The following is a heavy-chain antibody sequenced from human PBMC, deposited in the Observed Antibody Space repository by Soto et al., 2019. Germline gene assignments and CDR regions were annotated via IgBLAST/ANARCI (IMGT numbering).Heavy chain of an antibody. CDR3: AREFQYCISTSCYLDAFDI. CDR1: GGSISSGGYS. V-gene: IGHV4-30-2*05. D-gene: IGHD2-2*01. CDR2: IYHSGST. J-gene: IGHJ3*02. Sequence: PSETLSLTCAVSGGSISSGGYSWSWIRQPPGKGLEWIGYIYHSGSTYYNPSLKSRVTISVDTSKNQFSLKLSSVTAADTAVYYCAREFQYCISTSCYLDAFDIWGQGTMVTVSS.